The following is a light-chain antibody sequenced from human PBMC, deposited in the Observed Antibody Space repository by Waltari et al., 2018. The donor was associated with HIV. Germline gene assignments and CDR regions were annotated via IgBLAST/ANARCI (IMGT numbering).Light chain of an antibody. CDR3: CSYAGSSTLV. CDR2: EVS. CDR1: TSNIGTYNL. Sequence: QSALTQPASVSGSPGQSITISCTGTTSNIGTYNLSSWHQQHPGKAPKTLIYEVSQRPSGVSKRFSGSKSGNTASLTISGLQAEDEADYYCCSYAGSSTLVFGGGTKVTVL. V-gene: IGLV2-23*02. J-gene: IGLJ3*02.